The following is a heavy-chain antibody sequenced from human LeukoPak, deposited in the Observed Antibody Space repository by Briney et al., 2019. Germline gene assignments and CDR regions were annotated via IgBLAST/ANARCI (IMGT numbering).Heavy chain of an antibody. Sequence: SETLSLTCAVYGGSFSGYYWSWIRQPPGKGLEWIGEINHSGSTNYNPSLKSRVTISVDTSKNQFSLKLSSVTAADTAVYYCARGYQPRYFDSYIRTGRGYYYMDVWGKGTTVTVSS. V-gene: IGHV4-34*01. J-gene: IGHJ6*03. CDR1: GGSFSGYY. D-gene: IGHD3-9*01. CDR2: INHSGST. CDR3: ARGYQPRYFDSYIRTGRGYYYMDV.